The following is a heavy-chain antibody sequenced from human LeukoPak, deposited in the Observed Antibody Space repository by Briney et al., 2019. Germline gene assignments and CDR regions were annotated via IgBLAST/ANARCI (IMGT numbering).Heavy chain of an antibody. Sequence: GGSLRLSCAASGFTFSSSWMSWVRQAPGKGLEWVANIKPDGSTKYYVDSEEGRFTISRDNAKNSLYLQMNSLRVEDTATYYCARLAVPPGNRGWYYEHWGQGTLVTVSS. CDR3: ARLAVPPGNRGWYYEH. CDR1: GFTFSSSW. CDR2: IKPDGSTK. V-gene: IGHV3-7*03. D-gene: IGHD2-2*01. J-gene: IGHJ4*02.